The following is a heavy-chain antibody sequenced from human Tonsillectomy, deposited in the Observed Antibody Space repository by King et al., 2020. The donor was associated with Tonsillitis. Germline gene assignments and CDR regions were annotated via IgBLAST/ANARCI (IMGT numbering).Heavy chain of an antibody. J-gene: IGHJ3*02. D-gene: IGHD6-19*01. CDR2: SNPDSGDT. V-gene: IGHV1-2*02. Sequence: QLVQSGAELEKPGASVKVSCKASGYTFTGYSMHWVRQAPGQGLEWVGWSNPDSGDTYYAHNFQGRVTMTRDKSITTGHMELSRLRSDDTAVYYCARARIAVAGTDAFDIWGQGTMVTVSS. CDR1: GYTFTGYS. CDR3: ARARIAVAGTDAFDI.